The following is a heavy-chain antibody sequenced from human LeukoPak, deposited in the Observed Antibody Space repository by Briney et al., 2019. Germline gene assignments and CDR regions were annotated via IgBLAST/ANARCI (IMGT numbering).Heavy chain of an antibody. V-gene: IGHV4-39*01. D-gene: IGHD1-26*01. CDR2: IYSSVST. Sequence: PSETLSLTCTVSGGSISSNAYHWAWIRQPPGTGLEWIGSIYSSVSTYYNPSLKSRVTISVDTSKNQFSLRLSSVTAADTALYYCAYSGSYGHLGYWGQGIPVTVSS. CDR3: AYSGSYGHLGY. J-gene: IGHJ4*02. CDR1: GGSISSNAYH.